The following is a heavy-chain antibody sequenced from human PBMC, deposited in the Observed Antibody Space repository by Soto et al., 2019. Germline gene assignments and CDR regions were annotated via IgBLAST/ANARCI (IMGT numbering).Heavy chain of an antibody. CDR3: AREDSDFWSGTSYGMDV. Sequence: GGSLRLSCAASGFTLSTYSMNWVRQAPGKGLEWVSSISSTTNYIYYGDSMKGRFTISRDNAKNSLYLQMNSLRAEDTAVYYCAREDSDFWSGTSYGMDVWGQGTTVTVSS. V-gene: IGHV3-21*01. J-gene: IGHJ6*02. CDR1: GFTLSTYS. CDR2: ISSTTNYI. D-gene: IGHD3-3*01.